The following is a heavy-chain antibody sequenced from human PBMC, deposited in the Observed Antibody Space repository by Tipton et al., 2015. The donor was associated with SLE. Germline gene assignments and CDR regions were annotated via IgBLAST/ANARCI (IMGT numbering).Heavy chain of an antibody. Sequence: QLVQSGAEVKKPGESLKISCYGSGYSFSSYWIAWVRQMPGKGLEWMGIVYPVDSDTRYSPSFQGQVTISADKSISTAYLQWSSLKASDTAMYYCASPTNWNYDAFDIWGQGTMVTVSS. D-gene: IGHD1-7*01. CDR3: ASPTNWNYDAFDI. J-gene: IGHJ3*02. CDR2: VYPVDSDT. CDR1: GYSFSSYW. V-gene: IGHV5-51*03.